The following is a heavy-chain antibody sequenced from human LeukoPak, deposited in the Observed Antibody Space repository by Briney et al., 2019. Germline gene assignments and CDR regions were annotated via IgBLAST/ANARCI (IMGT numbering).Heavy chain of an antibody. V-gene: IGHV3-23*01. D-gene: IGHD3-9*01. CDR3: AKAPLYYDILTGYTNYFDY. CDR1: GFTFSSYA. Sequence: GGSLRLSCAASGFTFSSYAMSWVRQAPGKGLEWVSAISGSGGSTYYADSVKGRFTISRDNSKNTLYLQMNSLRAEDTAVYYCAKAPLYYDILTGYTNYFDYWGQGTLVTVSS. J-gene: IGHJ4*02. CDR2: ISGSGGST.